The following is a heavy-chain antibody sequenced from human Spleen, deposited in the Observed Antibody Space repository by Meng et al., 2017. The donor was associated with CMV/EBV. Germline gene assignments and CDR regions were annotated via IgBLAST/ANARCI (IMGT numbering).Heavy chain of an antibody. D-gene: IGHD2-21*02. Sequence: CTTSCFPFHNYCMHWVRPAPGKGPVWVSHISSSGGDAAYADFVKGRFTISRDNAKNTVYLEMTSLRVEDTAVYYCARLPVGVVPVSSWGQGTLVTVSS. CDR1: CFPFHNYC. J-gene: IGHJ4*02. CDR3: ARLPVGVVPVSS. CDR2: ISSSGGDA. V-gene: IGHV3-74*01.